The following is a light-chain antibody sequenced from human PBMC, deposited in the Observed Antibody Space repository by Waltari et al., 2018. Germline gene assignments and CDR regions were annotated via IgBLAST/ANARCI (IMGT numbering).Light chain of an antibody. V-gene: IGKV3-15*01. Sequence: EIVMTQSPATLSVSPGERATLSCRASQSINSNLAWYHQKPGQPPRLLLYGASTRATAIPARFIASGSGTEFTLTISSLQSEDFAVYYCQQYNKWPLTFGGGTKVEIK. CDR3: QQYNKWPLT. CDR2: GAS. J-gene: IGKJ4*01. CDR1: QSINSN.